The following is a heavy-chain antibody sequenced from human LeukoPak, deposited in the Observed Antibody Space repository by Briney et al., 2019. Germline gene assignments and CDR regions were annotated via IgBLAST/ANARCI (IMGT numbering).Heavy chain of an antibody. CDR3: ASRGYSGYADMDV. CDR2: IYHSGST. J-gene: IGHJ6*03. CDR1: GYSISSSYY. D-gene: IGHD5-12*01. V-gene: IGHV4-38-2*02. Sequence: SETLSLTCTVSGYSISSSYYWGWIRQPPGKGLEWIGSIYHSGSTYYNPSLKSRVTISVDTSKNQFSLKLSSVTAADTAVYYCASRGYSGYADMDVWGKGTTVTVSS.